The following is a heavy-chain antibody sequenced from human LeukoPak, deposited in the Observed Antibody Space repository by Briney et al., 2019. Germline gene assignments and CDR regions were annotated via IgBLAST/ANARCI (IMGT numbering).Heavy chain of an antibody. J-gene: IGHJ4*02. D-gene: IGHD2-15*01. CDR3: AREGVYCSGDNCYPRGYFDS. V-gene: IGHV3-48*03. Sequence: GGSLRLSCAASGFSFSRYEMNWVRQAPGKGLEWISYISSSGNTIYYADSVKGRLTISRDNAKNSLYLQMSSLRVEDTAVYYCAREGVYCSGDNCYPRGYFDSWGQGTLVTVSS. CDR2: ISSSGNTI. CDR1: GFSFSRYE.